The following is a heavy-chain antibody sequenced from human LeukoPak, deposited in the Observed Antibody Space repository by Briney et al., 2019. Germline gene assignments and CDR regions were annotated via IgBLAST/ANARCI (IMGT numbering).Heavy chain of an antibody. J-gene: IGHJ4*02. V-gene: IGHV3-74*03. CDR2: ISPDGSSA. D-gene: IGHD2/OR15-2a*01. Sequence: PGGSLILSCAASGFSFSSYWMHWVRQAPGKGLVWAARISPDGSSALSADSVRGRFTISRDNADNTLYLQLNSLRAEDTAVYYCARVSFWPRCHFDYWGQGTLVTVSS. CDR3: ARVSFWPRCHFDY. CDR1: GFSFSSYW.